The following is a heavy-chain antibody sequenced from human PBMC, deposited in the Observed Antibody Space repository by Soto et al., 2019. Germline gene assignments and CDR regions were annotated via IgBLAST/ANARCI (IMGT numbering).Heavy chain of an antibody. CDR3: ARDIVVVVAATRGAFDI. V-gene: IGHV1-18*04. CDR1: GYTFTSYG. D-gene: IGHD2-15*01. J-gene: IGHJ3*02. Sequence: ASVKVSCKASGYTFTSYGISCVRQAPGQGLEWMGWISAYNGNTNYAQKLQGRVTMTTDTSTSTAYMELRSLRSDDTAVYYCARDIVVVVAATRGAFDIWGQGTMVTVSS. CDR2: ISAYNGNT.